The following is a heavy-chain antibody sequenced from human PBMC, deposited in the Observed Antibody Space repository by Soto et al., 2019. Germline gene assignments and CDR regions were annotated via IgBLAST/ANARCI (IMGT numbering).Heavy chain of an antibody. CDR3: ARADSAYGDYTFDY. Sequence: QVQLVQSGAEGKKPWSSVKVSCKASGGTFSSYAISWVRQAPGQGLEWMGGIIPLFGTANYAQKVQGRVTITEDESTSTAYMELSSLRSGDTAVYYCARADSAYGDYTFDYWGQGTLVTVSS. D-gene: IGHD4-17*01. CDR2: IIPLFGTA. CDR1: GGTFSSYA. J-gene: IGHJ4*02. V-gene: IGHV1-69*12.